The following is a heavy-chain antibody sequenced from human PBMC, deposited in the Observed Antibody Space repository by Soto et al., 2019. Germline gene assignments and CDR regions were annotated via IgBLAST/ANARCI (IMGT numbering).Heavy chain of an antibody. D-gene: IGHD1-26*01. CDR2: ISGSGGST. J-gene: IGHJ4*02. CDR1: GFTFSSYA. V-gene: IGHV3-23*01. Sequence: EVQLLESGGGLVQPGGSLRLSCAASGFTFSSYAMSWVCQAPGKGLEWVSAISGSGGSTYYADSVKGRFTISRDNSKNTLYLQMNSLRAEDTAVYYCAKGVTSGSYYDYWGQGTLVTVSS. CDR3: AKGVTSGSYYDY.